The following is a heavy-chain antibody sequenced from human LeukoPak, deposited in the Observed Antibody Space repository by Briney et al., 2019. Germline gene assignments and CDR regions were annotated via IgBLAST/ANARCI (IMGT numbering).Heavy chain of an antibody. Sequence: KPGESLKISCKGSGYSFTSYWIGWVRQMPGKGLEWMGIIYPGDSDTRYGPSFQGQVTISADKSISTAYLQWSSLKASDTAMYYCARGGTDDFWSGYTLPGYFDYWGQGTLVTVSS. D-gene: IGHD3-3*01. CDR3: ARGGTDDFWSGYTLPGYFDY. V-gene: IGHV5-51*03. CDR1: GYSFTSYW. CDR2: IYPGDSDT. J-gene: IGHJ4*02.